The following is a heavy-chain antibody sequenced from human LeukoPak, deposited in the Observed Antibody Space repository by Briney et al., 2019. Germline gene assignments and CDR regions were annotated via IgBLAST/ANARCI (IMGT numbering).Heavy chain of an antibody. CDR3: ARRRATAMDY. J-gene: IGHJ4*02. Sequence: KGGESLKISCQGSGYTFTNHWIAWVRQMPGKGLEWMGIIYPADSDTKYSPSFQGHVTISADKSINTAYLQWSSLKATDTAIYYGARRRATAMDYWGQGTLVTVSS. CDR2: IYPADSDT. CDR1: GYTFTNHW. D-gene: IGHD5-18*01. V-gene: IGHV5-51*01.